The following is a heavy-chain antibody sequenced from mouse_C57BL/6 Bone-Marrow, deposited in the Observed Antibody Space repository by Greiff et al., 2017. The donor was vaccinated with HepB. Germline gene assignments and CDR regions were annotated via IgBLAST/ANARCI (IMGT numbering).Heavy chain of an antibody. V-gene: IGHV5-17*01. D-gene: IGHD3-1*01. CDR1: GFTFSDYG. CDR2: ISSGSSTI. Sequence: EVKVEESGGGLVKPGGSLKLSCAASGFTFSDYGMHWVRQAPEKGLEWVAYISSGSSTIYYADTVKGRFTISRDNAKNTLFLQMTSLRSEDTAMYYCAGPGWNLCDYWGQGTTLTVS. CDR3: AGPGWNLCDY. J-gene: IGHJ2*01.